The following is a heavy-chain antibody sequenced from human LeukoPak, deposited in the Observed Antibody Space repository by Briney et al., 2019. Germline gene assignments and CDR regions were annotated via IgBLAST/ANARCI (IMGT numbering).Heavy chain of an antibody. V-gene: IGHV1-69*13. CDR3: ARDVGQLVLG. D-gene: IGHD6-6*01. J-gene: IGHJ4*02. Sequence: SVKVSCKASGGTFSSYAISWVRQAPGQGLEWMGGIIPIFGTANYAQKYQGRVTITADESTGTAYMQLSSLRSEATAVYYCARDVGQLVLGWGQGTLVTVSS. CDR1: GGTFSSYA. CDR2: IIPIFGTA.